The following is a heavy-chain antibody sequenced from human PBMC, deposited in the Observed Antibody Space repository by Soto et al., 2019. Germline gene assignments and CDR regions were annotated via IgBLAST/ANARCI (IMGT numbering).Heavy chain of an antibody. CDR2: IYYSGST. CDR1: GGSISSYY. CDR3: AGTGILESRDLDY. Sequence: SETLSLTCTVSGGSISSYYWSWIRQPPGKGLEWIGYIYYSGSTNYNPSLKSRVTISVDTSKNQFSLKLSSVTAADTAVYYCAGTGILESRDLDYWGQGTLVTVSS. D-gene: IGHD2-15*01. J-gene: IGHJ4*02. V-gene: IGHV4-59*01.